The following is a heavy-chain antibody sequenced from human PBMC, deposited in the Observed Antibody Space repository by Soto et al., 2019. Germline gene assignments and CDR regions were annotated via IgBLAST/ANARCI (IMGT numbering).Heavy chain of an antibody. J-gene: IGHJ6*02. Sequence: QVQLVESGGGVVQPGRSLRPSCAASGFTFSSYAMHWXXXXXXXXXXXXXVISYDGSNKYYADSVKGRFTISRDNSKXXXXXXXXXXXXXXXXXXXXXXXXXXXXXXXXXGMDVWGQGTTVTVSS. CDR3: XXXXXXXXXXXXXGMDV. V-gene: IGHV3-30-3*01. CDR2: ISYDGSNK. CDR1: GFTFSSYA.